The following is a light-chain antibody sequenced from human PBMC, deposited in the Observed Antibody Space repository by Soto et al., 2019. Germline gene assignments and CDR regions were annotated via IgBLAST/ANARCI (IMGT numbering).Light chain of an antibody. V-gene: IGLV1-47*02. J-gene: IGLJ2*01. CDR2: TNN. CDR3: AAWHDRLSGVL. Sequence: QSVLTQPPSASGTPGQRVTLSCSGSRPSIGSNHVYWYQQLPGMAPKLLIYTNNQRPSGVPDRFSAAKSGTSASLAISGLRSEDEADYYCAAWHDRLSGVLFGGGTKVTVL. CDR1: RPSIGSNH.